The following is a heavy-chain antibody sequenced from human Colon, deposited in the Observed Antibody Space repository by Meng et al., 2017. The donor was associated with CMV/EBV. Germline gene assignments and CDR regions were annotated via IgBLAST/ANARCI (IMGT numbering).Heavy chain of an antibody. CDR2: IKPDGSEE. Sequence: GESLKISCAASGFNFSNYWMSWVRQAPGKGLEWVANIKPDGSEEYYVDSVKGRFTISRDNAKNSQYLQMNSLRAEDTAVYYCTSTGVAGAGEHWGQGTLVTVSS. J-gene: IGHJ4*02. D-gene: IGHD6-13*01. CDR3: TSTGVAGAGEH. CDR1: GFNFSNYW. V-gene: IGHV3-7*01.